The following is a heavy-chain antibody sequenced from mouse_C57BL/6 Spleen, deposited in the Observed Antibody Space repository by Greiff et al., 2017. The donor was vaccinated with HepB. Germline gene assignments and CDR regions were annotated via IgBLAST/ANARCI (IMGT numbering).Heavy chain of an antibody. Sequence: VQLQQSGAELVKPGASVKISCKASGYAFSSYWMNWVKQRPGKGLEWIGQIYPGDGDTNYNGKFKGKATLTADKSSSTAYMQLSSLTSEDSAVYFCARRVITTVSFDYWGQGTTLTVSS. CDR1: GYAFSSYW. J-gene: IGHJ2*01. V-gene: IGHV1-80*01. CDR2: IYPGDGDT. CDR3: ARRVITTVSFDY. D-gene: IGHD1-1*01.